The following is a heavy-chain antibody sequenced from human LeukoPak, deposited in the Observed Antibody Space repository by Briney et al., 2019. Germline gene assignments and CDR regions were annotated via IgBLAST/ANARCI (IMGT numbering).Heavy chain of an antibody. V-gene: IGHV4-34*01. J-gene: IGHJ5*02. CDR2: INHSGST. D-gene: IGHD4-17*01. Sequence: SETLSLTCAVYGGSFSGYYWSWVRQPPGKGLEWIGEINHSGSTNYNPSLKSRVTISVDTSKNQFSLKPSSVTAADTAVYYCASPNPNYDYGERWFDPWGQGTLVTVSS. CDR3: ASPNPNYDYGERWFDP. CDR1: GGSFSGYY.